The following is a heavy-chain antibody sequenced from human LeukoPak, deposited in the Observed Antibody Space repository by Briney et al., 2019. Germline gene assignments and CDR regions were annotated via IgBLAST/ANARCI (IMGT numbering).Heavy chain of an antibody. Sequence: PSETLSLTCTVSGGSISSSSYYWGWIRQPPGKGLEWIGSIYYSGSTYYNPSLKSRLTISADTSKNQFSLILSSVTAADTAVYYCARQITVTTSGGEAFDIWGQGTIVTV. CDR1: GGSISSSSYY. D-gene: IGHD4-17*01. V-gene: IGHV4-39*01. CDR3: ARQITVTTSGGEAFDI. J-gene: IGHJ3*02. CDR2: IYYSGST.